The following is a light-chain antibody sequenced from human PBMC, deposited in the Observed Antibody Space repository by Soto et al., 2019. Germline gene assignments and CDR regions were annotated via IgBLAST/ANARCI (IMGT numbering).Light chain of an antibody. J-gene: IGKJ1*01. Sequence: IVFTQSPGTLCLSPGERATLSCRATLRLSSSYFAWYQQKPGQAPRLLIYGASSRAAGIPDRFTGSGSATEFTLTISRLEPEDFAVYFCQQHRTFGQGTKVDIK. CDR2: GAS. CDR1: LRLSSSY. CDR3: QQHRT. V-gene: IGKV3-20*01.